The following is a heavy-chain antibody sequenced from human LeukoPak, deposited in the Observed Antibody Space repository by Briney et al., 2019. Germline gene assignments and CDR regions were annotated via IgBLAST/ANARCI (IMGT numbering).Heavy chain of an antibody. V-gene: IGHV3-48*02. CDR1: GFTFSSCS. D-gene: IGHD5-24*01. J-gene: IGHJ5*01. CDR2: ISSSSSII. CDR3: ARGVKDGYNWLDS. Sequence: GGSLRLSCAASGFTFSSCSMNWVRQAPGKGLEWVSYISSSSSIIYYADSVKGRFTISRDNAKNSLYLQMTSLRDEDTAVYYCARGVKDGYNWLDSWGQGSLVTFSS.